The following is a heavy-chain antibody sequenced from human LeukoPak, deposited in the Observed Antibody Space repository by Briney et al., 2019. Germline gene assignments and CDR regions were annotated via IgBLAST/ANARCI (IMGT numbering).Heavy chain of an antibody. CDR2: IGTAGDT. V-gene: IGHV3-13*01. J-gene: IGHJ4*02. Sequence: GALRLSCAASGFTFSSYDMHWVRQATGKGLEWVSAIGTAGDTYYPGSVKGRFTISRENAKNSLYLQMNSLSAGDTAVYYCARGPGIAVAGTNYFDYWGQGTLVTVSS. CDR3: ARGPGIAVAGTNYFDY. D-gene: IGHD6-19*01. CDR1: GFTFSSYD.